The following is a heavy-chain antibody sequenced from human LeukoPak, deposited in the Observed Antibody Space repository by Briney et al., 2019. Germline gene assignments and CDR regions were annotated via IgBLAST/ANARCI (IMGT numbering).Heavy chain of an antibody. D-gene: IGHD2-2*01. Sequence: GGSLRLSCAASGVTFPKYWMTWVRQAPGKGLEWVASIKEDGSDKYYVDSVKGRFTISRDNAKNSLYLQMNSLRDEDTAVYYCARCGYCSSTSCFYGMDVWGQGTTVTVSS. CDR2: IKEDGSDK. CDR3: ARCGYCSSTSCFYGMDV. V-gene: IGHV3-7*01. CDR1: GVTFPKYW. J-gene: IGHJ6*02.